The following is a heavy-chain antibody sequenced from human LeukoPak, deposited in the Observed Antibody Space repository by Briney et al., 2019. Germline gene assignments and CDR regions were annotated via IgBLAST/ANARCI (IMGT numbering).Heavy chain of an antibody. V-gene: IGHV1-18*01. J-gene: IGHJ6*02. CDR2: ISAFNCDT. CDR1: RYCFNRYC. D-gene: IGHD2-2*01. Sequence: GSSDTVPCMDCRYCFNRYCISWVEQAPGQGREWMGWISAFNCDTNYAQKLQGRVTMTTDTSTSTAYMELRSLRSDDTAVYYCARCSTSCYGPYYYYYYGMDVWGQGTTVT. CDR3: ARCSTSCYGPYYYYYYGMDV.